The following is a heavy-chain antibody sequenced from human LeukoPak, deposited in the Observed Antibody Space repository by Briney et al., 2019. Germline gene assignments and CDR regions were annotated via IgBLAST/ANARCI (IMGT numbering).Heavy chain of an antibody. CDR2: ISSSSSYI. V-gene: IGHV3-21*01. D-gene: IGHD3-10*01. CDR1: GFTFSSYS. J-gene: IGHJ4*02. Sequence: PGGSLRLSCAASGFTFSSYSMNWVRQAPGKGLEWVSSISSSSSYIYYADSVKGRFTISRDNAKNSLYLQMNSLRAEDTAVYYCARDRAMVRGVPDYWGQGTLVTVSS. CDR3: ARDRAMVRGVPDY.